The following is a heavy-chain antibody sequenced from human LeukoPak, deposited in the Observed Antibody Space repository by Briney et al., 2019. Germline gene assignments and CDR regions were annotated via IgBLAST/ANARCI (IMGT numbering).Heavy chain of an antibody. J-gene: IGHJ4*02. CDR1: GFSFSTYW. Sequence: GGSLRLSCAASGFSFSTYWMSWVRQAPGKGLEYVANIKQDGSEKYYVDSVKGRFSISRDNAKNSLYLQMNSLRAEDTAVYYCARIVGATFDYWGQGTLVTVSS. V-gene: IGHV3-7*04. CDR2: IKQDGSEK. D-gene: IGHD1-26*01. CDR3: ARIVGATFDY.